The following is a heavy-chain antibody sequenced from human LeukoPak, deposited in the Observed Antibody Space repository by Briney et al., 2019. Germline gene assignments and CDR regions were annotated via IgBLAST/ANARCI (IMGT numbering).Heavy chain of an antibody. J-gene: IGHJ4*02. CDR2: INSDGSST. CDR3: ATVAGDY. Sequence: PGGSLRLSCAASGFTFSRYWMHWVRQAPGKWLVWVSRINSDGSSTSYADSVKGRFTISRGNAKNTLYLQMNSLRAEDTAVYYCATVAGDYWGQGTLVTVSS. D-gene: IGHD6-19*01. CDR1: GFTFSRYW. V-gene: IGHV3-74*01.